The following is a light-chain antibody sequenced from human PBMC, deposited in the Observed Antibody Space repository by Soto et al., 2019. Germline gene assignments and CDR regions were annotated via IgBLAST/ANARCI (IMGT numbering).Light chain of an antibody. Sequence: QSVLTQPPSVSAAPGQKVTISCSGSNSNIGNNIVSWYQQLPGTAPKLLIYGNDRRPSGIPDRFSGSKSGTSATLGITGLQTGDEAEYYCATWDTSLSAVVFGGGTKLTV. CDR2: GND. V-gene: IGLV1-51*01. CDR1: NSNIGNNI. CDR3: ATWDTSLSAVV. J-gene: IGLJ3*02.